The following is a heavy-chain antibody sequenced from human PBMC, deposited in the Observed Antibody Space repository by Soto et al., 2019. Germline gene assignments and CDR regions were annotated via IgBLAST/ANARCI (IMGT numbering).Heavy chain of an antibody. D-gene: IGHD2-15*01. V-gene: IGHV1-69*13. CDR1: GGTFSSYA. J-gene: IGHJ3*02. Sequence: YSVQVSCKASGGTFSSYAISWVRQAPGQGLEWMGGIIPIFGTANYAQKFQGRVTITADESTSTAYMEQSSLRTEDTAVDYCERDKGSGRLVSFAFEMWGQGTMVTV. CDR3: ERDKGSGRLVSFAFEM. CDR2: IIPIFGTA.